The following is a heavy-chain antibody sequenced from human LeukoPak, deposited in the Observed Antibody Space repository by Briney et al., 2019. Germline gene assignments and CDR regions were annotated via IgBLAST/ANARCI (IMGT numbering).Heavy chain of an antibody. CDR3: ATVIRYGGYFDY. Sequence: GASVKVSCKVSGYTLTELSMHWVRQAPGKGLEWMGGFGPEDGETIYAQKFQGRVTMTEDTSTDTAYMERSSPRSEDTAVYYCATVIRYGGYFDYWGQGTLVTASS. D-gene: IGHD3-16*01. V-gene: IGHV1-24*01. CDR2: FGPEDGET. CDR1: GYTLTELS. J-gene: IGHJ4*02.